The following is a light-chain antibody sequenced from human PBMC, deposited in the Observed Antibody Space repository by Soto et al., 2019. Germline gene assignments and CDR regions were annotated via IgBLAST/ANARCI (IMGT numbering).Light chain of an antibody. CDR1: QSLLHSNGYNY. J-gene: IGKJ1*01. V-gene: IGKV2-28*01. Sequence: DIVMTQSALSLPVTPGEPSSISCSSSQSLLHSNGYNYLDWYLQKSGQSPQILIYLGSNRASGVPDRFSGSGSGTDFTLKISREEAEDVGVYYCMQPLQSWTFGQGTKVDIK. CDR3: MQPLQSWT. CDR2: LGS.